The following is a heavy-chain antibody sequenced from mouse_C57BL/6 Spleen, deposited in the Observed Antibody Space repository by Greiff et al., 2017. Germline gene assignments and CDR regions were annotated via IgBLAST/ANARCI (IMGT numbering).Heavy chain of an antibody. CDR3: ARPDLR. Sequence: EVQRVESGGGLVKPGGSLKLSCAASGFTFSDYGMHCVRQAPEKGLEWVAYISSGSSPIYYAATVKARFTISRDNAKNTLFLQMTSLRSEDTAMYYCARPDLRWGQGTSVTVSS. CDR2: ISSGSSPI. J-gene: IGHJ4*01. V-gene: IGHV5-17*01. CDR1: GFTFSDYG. D-gene: IGHD5-1*01.